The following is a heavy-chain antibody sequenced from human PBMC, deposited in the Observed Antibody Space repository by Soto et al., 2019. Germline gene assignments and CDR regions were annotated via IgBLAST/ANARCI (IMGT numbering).Heavy chain of an antibody. Sequence: PGGSLRLSCAASGFTFSDYYMSWIRQAPGKGLEWVSHISSSGRTIYYADSVKGRFTTSRDNAKNSLYLQMNSLRAEDTAVYYCASIKQWLVNNWFDPWGQGTLVTVSS. CDR1: GFTFSDYY. CDR2: ISSSGRTI. D-gene: IGHD6-19*01. J-gene: IGHJ5*02. V-gene: IGHV3-11*01. CDR3: ASIKQWLVNNWFDP.